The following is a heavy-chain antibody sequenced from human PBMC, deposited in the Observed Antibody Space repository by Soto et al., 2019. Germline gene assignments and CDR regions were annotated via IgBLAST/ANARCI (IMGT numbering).Heavy chain of an antibody. CDR2: ISAYNGNT. J-gene: IGHJ3*02. CDR3: ARGLTYYDSSGYHIDAFDI. D-gene: IGHD3-22*01. CDR1: GYTFTSYG. Sequence: ASVKVSCKASGYTFTSYGISWVRQAPGQGLEWMGWISAYNGNTNYAQKLQGRVTMTTDTSTSTAYMELRSLRSDDTAVYYCARGLTYYDSSGYHIDAFDISGQGTMVTVSS. V-gene: IGHV1-18*01.